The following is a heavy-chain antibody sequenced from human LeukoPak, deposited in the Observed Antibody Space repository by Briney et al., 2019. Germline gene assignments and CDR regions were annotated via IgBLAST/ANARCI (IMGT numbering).Heavy chain of an antibody. Sequence: GGSLRLSCAASGFTFSSYSMNWVRQAPGKGLEWVSSISSSSSYIYYADSVKGRFAISRDNAKNSLYLQMNSLRAEDTAVYYCAKGGYCSSTTCLQVYWGRGTLVTVSS. J-gene: IGHJ4*02. D-gene: IGHD2-2*01. CDR3: AKGGYCSSTTCLQVY. CDR1: GFTFSSYS. V-gene: IGHV3-21*04. CDR2: ISSSSSYI.